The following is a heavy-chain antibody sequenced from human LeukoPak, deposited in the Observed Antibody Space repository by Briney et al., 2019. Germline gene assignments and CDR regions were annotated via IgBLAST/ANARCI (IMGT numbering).Heavy chain of an antibody. Sequence: GSVKVSCKASGGTFSSYAISWVRQAPGQGLEWMGWINPNSGGTNYAQKFQGRVTMTRDTSISTAYMELSRLRSDDTAVYYCARYYDAFDIWGQGTMVTVSS. CDR1: GGTFSSYA. J-gene: IGHJ3*02. D-gene: IGHD1-26*01. V-gene: IGHV1-2*02. CDR2: INPNSGGT. CDR3: ARYYDAFDI.